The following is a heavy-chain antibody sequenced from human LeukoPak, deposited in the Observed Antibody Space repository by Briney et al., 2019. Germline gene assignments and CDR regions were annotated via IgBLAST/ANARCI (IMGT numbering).Heavy chain of an antibody. CDR3: ARDPARFDAFDI. CDR1: GYSFTSYW. J-gene: IGHJ3*02. CDR2: INAGNGNT. D-gene: IGHD6-6*01. Sequence: GESLKISCKGSGYSFTSYWIGWVRQAPGQRLEWMGWINAGNGNTKYSQKFQSRVTITRDTSASTAYMELSSLRSEGTAVYYCARDPARFDAFDIWGQGTLVTVSS. V-gene: IGHV1-3*01.